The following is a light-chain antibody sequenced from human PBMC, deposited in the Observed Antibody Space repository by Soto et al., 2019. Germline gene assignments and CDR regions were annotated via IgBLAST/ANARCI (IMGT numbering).Light chain of an antibody. CDR1: SSDVGSYNL. CDR3: CSYAGSSTFV. CDR2: DGN. Sequence: QSALTQPASVSGSPGQSITISCTGTSSDVGSYNLVSWYQHHPGKAPKLMIYDGNKRPSGVSNRFSGSKSGNTASLTISGLQAEDEADYYCCSYAGSSTFVFGTGTKLPVL. J-gene: IGLJ1*01. V-gene: IGLV2-23*03.